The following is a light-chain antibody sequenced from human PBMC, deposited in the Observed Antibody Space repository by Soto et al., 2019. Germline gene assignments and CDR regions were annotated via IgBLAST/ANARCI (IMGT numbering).Light chain of an antibody. CDR3: QQYAGPSRP. CDR1: QSVSSSY. J-gene: IGKJ1*01. Sequence: EIVLTQSPGTLSLSPGEGATLSCRASQSVSSSYLAWYQQKPGQAPTLLIYGASNRAAGIPDRFSGSGSGTDFTLTISRLEAEDFAVYCCQQYAGPSRPFGQGTKVDIK. CDR2: GAS. V-gene: IGKV3-20*01.